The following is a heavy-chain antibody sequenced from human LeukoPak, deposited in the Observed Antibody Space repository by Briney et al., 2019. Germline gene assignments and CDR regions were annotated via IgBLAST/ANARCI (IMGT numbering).Heavy chain of an antibody. J-gene: IGHJ4*02. Sequence: GGSLRLSCAASGITFSSHAMNWVRQAPGKGLEWVSGISDSGGNTYYADSVKGRFTISRDNSKSTLYLQMNSLRAGDTAVYYCAKSFMDWGQGTLVTVSS. V-gene: IGHV3-23*01. CDR2: ISDSGGNT. D-gene: IGHD3-10*01. CDR1: GITFSSHA. CDR3: AKSFMD.